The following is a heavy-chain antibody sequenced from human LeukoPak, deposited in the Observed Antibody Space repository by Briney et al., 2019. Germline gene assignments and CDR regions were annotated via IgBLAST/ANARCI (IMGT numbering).Heavy chain of an antibody. CDR2: IYHSGST. V-gene: IGHV4-30-2*01. D-gene: IGHD6-13*01. J-gene: IGHJ4*02. CDR1: GGSISSGGYS. Sequence: SQTLSLTCAVSGGSISSGGYSWSWLRQPPGKGLEWIGYIYHSGSTYYNPSLKSRVTISVDRSKNQFSLKLSSVTAADTAVYYCARSIAAATFDYWGQGTLVTVSS. CDR3: ARSIAAATFDY.